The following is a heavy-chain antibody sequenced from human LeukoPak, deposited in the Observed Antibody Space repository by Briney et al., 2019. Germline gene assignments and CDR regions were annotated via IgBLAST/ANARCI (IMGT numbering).Heavy chain of an antibody. J-gene: IGHJ4*02. V-gene: IGHV1-69*13. Sequence: ASVKVSCKASGGTFSSYAISWVRQAPGKVPEWMGGIIPIFGTANYAQKFQGRVTITADESTSTAYMELSSLRSEDTAVYYCARDLYYYDSSGYPSWGQGTLVTVSS. CDR3: ARDLYYYDSSGYPS. CDR2: IIPIFGTA. D-gene: IGHD3-22*01. CDR1: GGTFSSYA.